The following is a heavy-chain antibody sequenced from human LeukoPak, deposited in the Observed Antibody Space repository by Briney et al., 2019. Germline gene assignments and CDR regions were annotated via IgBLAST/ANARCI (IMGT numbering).Heavy chain of an antibody. CDR1: GFTFSDYY. CDR2: ISSSGSTI. Sequence: GGSLRLSCAASGFTFSDYYMSWIRQAPGKGLEWVSYISSSGSTIYYADSVKGRFTISRDNAKNSLYLQMNSLRAEDTAVYYCARDYDFWSGYFGNWFDPWDQGTLVTVSS. V-gene: IGHV3-11*01. J-gene: IGHJ5*02. CDR3: ARDYDFWSGYFGNWFDP. D-gene: IGHD3-3*01.